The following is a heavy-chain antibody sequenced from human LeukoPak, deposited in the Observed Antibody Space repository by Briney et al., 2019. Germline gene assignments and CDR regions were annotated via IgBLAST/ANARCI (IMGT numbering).Heavy chain of an antibody. CDR1: GFIFNKAW. V-gene: IGHV3-48*01. CDR2: ISSSSSTR. Sequence: GGSLRLSCAVSGFIFNKAWMNWVRQAPGKGLEWVSHISSSSSTRYYADSVKGRFTLSRDNAKNSLYLQMNSLRAEDTAVYYCARAGFTFSDYFGSLFDYWGQGTLVTVSS. CDR3: ARAGFTFSDYFGSLFDY. D-gene: IGHD3-10*01. J-gene: IGHJ4*02.